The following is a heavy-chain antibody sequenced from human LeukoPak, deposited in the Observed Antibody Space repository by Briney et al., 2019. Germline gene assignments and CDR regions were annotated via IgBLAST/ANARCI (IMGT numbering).Heavy chain of an antibody. J-gene: IGHJ5*02. CDR3: ARVSGYYDILTGYNWFDP. CDR1: GGSISSGDYY. CDR2: IYYSGST. D-gene: IGHD3-9*01. V-gene: IGHV4-61*08. Sequence: PSEALSLTCTVSGGSISSGDYYWSWIRQPPGKGLEWIGYIYYSGSTNYNPSLKSRVTISVDTSKNQFSLKLSSVTAADTAVYYCARVSGYYDILTGYNWFDPWGQGTLVTVSS.